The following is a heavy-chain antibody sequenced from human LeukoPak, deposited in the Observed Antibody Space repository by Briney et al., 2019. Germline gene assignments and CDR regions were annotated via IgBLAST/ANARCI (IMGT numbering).Heavy chain of an antibody. V-gene: IGHV3-7*03. J-gene: IGHJ3*02. CDR2: IKRDGSAK. Sequence: GGSLRLSCAASGFTFSNAWMTWVRQAPGKGLEGVASIKRDGSAKQYVDSVKGRFTISRDDAKNSVYLQMNNLRPDDTAVYYCARVDTPMAKDAFDTWGQGTMVIVSS. CDR1: GFTFSNAW. D-gene: IGHD5-18*01. CDR3: ARVDTPMAKDAFDT.